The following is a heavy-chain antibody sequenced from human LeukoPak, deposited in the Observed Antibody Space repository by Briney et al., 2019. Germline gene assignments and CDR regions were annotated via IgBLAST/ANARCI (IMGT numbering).Heavy chain of an antibody. V-gene: IGHV3-23*01. CDR3: ARGAGYNYPYYFDY. CDR1: GFTFSSYA. D-gene: IGHD5-24*01. CDR2: ISSSGATT. Sequence: GGSLRLSCAASGFTFSSYAMSWVRQPPGKGLEWVSVISSSGATTYYPDSVKGRFTISRDNSKNTLYLQMNSLRAEDTAVYYCARGAGYNYPYYFDYWGQGTLVTVSS. J-gene: IGHJ4*02.